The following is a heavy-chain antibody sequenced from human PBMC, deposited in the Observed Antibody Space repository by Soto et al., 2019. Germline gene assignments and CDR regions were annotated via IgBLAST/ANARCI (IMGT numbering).Heavy chain of an antibody. CDR3: ARRYGDYFDF. CDR1: GGSICSYY. V-gene: IGHV4-59*08. Sequence: SETLSLTCTVSGGSICSYYWSWIRQPPGRGLEWIGYIYYSGSTNYNPSLKSRVTISVDTSKNQFSLKLSSVTAADTAVYYCARRYGDYFDFWGQGTLVTVSS. D-gene: IGHD4-17*01. CDR2: IYYSGST. J-gene: IGHJ4*02.